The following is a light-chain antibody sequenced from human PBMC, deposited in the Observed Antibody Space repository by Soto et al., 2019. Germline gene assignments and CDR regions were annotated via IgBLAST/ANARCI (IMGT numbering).Light chain of an antibody. Sequence: SYELTQPPSASVAPGQTARISCWGNNIGRKSVHWYQQKPGRAPVVVVYDDSDRPSGIPERFSGANSGDTATLTISRVEAGDEADYYCHVWDSSSGHYIFGTGTKVTVL. CDR3: HVWDSSSGHYI. J-gene: IGLJ1*01. CDR2: DDS. V-gene: IGLV3-21*02. CDR1: NIGRKS.